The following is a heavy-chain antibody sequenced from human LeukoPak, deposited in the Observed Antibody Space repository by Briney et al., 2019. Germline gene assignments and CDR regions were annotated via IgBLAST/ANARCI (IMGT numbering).Heavy chain of an antibody. CDR3: ARRDLTIVTTRGFVY. J-gene: IGHJ4*02. Sequence: ASVKVSCKASGYTFTSYNMHWVRQAPGQGLEWMGIIHPGVGSSSYARQFRGRLTMTRDTSTSTVYMELSSLRSEDTAVYYCARRDLTIVTTRGFVYWGQGTLVTVSS. D-gene: IGHD4-11*01. CDR2: IHPGVGSS. CDR1: GYTFTSYN. V-gene: IGHV1-46*01.